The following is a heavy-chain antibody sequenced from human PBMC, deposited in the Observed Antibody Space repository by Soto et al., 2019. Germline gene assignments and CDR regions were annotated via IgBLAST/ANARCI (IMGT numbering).Heavy chain of an antibody. J-gene: IGHJ5*02. V-gene: IGHV4-59*01. CDR1: GGSISSYY. Sequence: SETLSLTCTVSGGSISSYYWSWIRQPPGKGLEWIGYIYYSGSTNYNPSIKSRVTISVDTSKNQFSLKLSSVTAADTAVYFCARETYYGSGSYHRVGWFDPWGQGTLVTVSS. CDR3: ARETYYGSGSYHRVGWFDP. D-gene: IGHD3-10*01. CDR2: IYYSGST.